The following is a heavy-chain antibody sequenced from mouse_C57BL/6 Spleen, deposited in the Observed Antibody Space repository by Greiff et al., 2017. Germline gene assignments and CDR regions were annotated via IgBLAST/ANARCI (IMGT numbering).Heavy chain of an antibody. CDR2: INYDGSST. CDR3: ARDQAGLLDY. V-gene: IGHV5-16*01. Sequence: VESEGGLVQPGSSMKLSCTASGFTFSDYYMAWVRQVPEKGLEWVANINYDGSSTYYLDSLKSRFIISRDNAKNILYLQMSSLKSEDTATYYCARDQAGLLDYWGQGTTLTVSS. J-gene: IGHJ2*01. CDR1: GFTFSDYY. D-gene: IGHD2-2*01.